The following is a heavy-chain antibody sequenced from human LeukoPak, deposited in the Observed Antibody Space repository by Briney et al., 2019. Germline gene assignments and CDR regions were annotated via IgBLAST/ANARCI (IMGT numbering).Heavy chain of an antibody. J-gene: IGHJ4*02. CDR1: GYTFTRYG. CDR3: ARSGRGTYYYFDY. Sequence: GASVKVSCKASGYTFTRYGMSWVRQAPGQGLEWMGWISGSNGNTNYAQKLQGRVTMTTDTSTGTAYMELRSLRSDDTAVYYCARSGRGTYYYFDYWDQGTLVTVSS. V-gene: IGHV1-18*01. D-gene: IGHD1-26*01. CDR2: ISGSNGNT.